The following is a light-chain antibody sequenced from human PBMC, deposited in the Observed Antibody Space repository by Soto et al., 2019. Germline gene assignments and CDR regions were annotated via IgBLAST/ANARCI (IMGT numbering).Light chain of an antibody. CDR3: QQHYDWPPLT. CDR2: GAS. J-gene: IGKJ4*01. CDR1: QSVANS. V-gene: IGKV3-15*01. Sequence: EIVITQCPATLSLSPGGRATLSCRASQSVANSLAWYQQKPGQAPRLLIYGASTRSSGIPARFSGSGSGTEFTLTISSLQSEDFAVYYCQQHYDWPPLTFGGGTKVDI.